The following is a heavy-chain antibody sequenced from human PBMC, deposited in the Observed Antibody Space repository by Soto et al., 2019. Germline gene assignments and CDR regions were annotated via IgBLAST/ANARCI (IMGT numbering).Heavy chain of an antibody. CDR2: IWYHGNNK. Sequence: GGSMRLSCAASGFTFRSYGMHWVRQAPGKGLEWVAVIWYHGNNKYYADSVRGRFTISRDNSKNTLYLQMNSLRAEDTAVYYCAREDCSSTSCSPGPLDYWGQGTLVTVSS. J-gene: IGHJ4*02. CDR1: GFTFRSYG. CDR3: AREDCSSTSCSPGPLDY. V-gene: IGHV3-33*01. D-gene: IGHD2-2*01.